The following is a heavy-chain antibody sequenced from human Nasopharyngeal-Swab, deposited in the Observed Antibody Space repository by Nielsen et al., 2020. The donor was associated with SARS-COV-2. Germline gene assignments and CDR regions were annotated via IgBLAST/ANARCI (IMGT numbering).Heavy chain of an antibody. V-gene: IGHV1-46*01. CDR3: ARDSDNWAIDY. Sequence: ASVKVSCKTSGYIFTTYFVHWVRQAPGQGLEWMAIFDPRGDSTSHAQKFQGRLTMTTDTTTSTVYMELSSLRAEDAAVYYCARDSDNWAIDYWGQGTLVTVSP. CDR2: FDPRGDST. CDR1: GYIFTTYF. J-gene: IGHJ4*02. D-gene: IGHD1-1*01.